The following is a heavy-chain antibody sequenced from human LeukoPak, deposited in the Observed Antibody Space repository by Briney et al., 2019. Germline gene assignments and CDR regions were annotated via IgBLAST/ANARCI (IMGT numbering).Heavy chain of an antibody. J-gene: IGHJ6*04. V-gene: IGHV1-18*01. CDR2: ISAYNGNT. Sequence: ASVKVSCKASGYTFTSYGISRVRQAPGQGLEWMGWISAYNGNTNFAQKLQGRVTMTTDTSTTTAYMELRSLRSDDTAVYYCARDGDCSSTSCYTHYYYGMDVWGKGTTVTVSS. CDR3: ARDGDCSSTSCYTHYYYGMDV. CDR1: GYTFTSYG. D-gene: IGHD2-2*02.